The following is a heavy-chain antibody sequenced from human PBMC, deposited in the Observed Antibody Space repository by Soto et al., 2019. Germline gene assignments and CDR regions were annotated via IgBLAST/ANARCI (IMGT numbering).Heavy chain of an antibody. CDR1: GYTFTIYD. D-gene: IGHD6-19*01. V-gene: IGHV1-8*01. Sequence: ASVKVSCKASGYTFTIYDINWVRQATGQGLEWMGWMNPNSGNTGYAQKFQGRVTMTRNTSISTAYMELSSLRSEDTAVYYCARREYSSGWPYYYYYYMDVWGKGTTVTVSS. CDR2: MNPNSGNT. J-gene: IGHJ6*03. CDR3: ARREYSSGWPYYYYYYMDV.